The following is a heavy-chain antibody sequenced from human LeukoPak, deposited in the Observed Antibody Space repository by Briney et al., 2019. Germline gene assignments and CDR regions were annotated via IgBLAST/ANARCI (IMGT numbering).Heavy chain of an antibody. CDR3: SRHGYTASHYLLDL. Sequence: PSETLSLTCTVPSGAINSYYWGWVRQPPGRGLEWIGRIYTTGKTAYNPPPTSRLTMSVHTTTTKLSPNRTAVTAADTAIYFCSRHGYTASHYLLDLWSQGTLVTVSS. CDR1: SGAINSYY. CDR2: IYTTGKT. V-gene: IGHV4-4*07. J-gene: IGHJ5*02. D-gene: IGHD3-16*01.